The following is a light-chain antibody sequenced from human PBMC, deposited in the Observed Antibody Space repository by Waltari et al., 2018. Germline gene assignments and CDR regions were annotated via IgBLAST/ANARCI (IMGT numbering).Light chain of an antibody. CDR1: QSVSGK. CDR3: QQYDDWPMYT. Sequence: EIVMTQFPATLSVSPGEGATLSCRASQSVSGKLAWYQKKPGQTPRLFIYGGTTRAPGVPARFSGRGYGTDFSLTISSLQSEDLAVYYCQQYDDWPMYTFGQGTKLEI. J-gene: IGKJ2*01. V-gene: IGKV3-15*01. CDR2: GGT.